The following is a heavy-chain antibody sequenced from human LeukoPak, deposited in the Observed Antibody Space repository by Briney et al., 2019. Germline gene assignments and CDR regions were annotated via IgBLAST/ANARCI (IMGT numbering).Heavy chain of an antibody. V-gene: IGHV3-23*01. D-gene: IGHD6-19*01. J-gene: IGHJ4*02. CDR2: ISGSGDST. CDR3: AKDVSQWLVRLDY. Sequence: PGGSLRLSCAASGFXFSNYAITWVRQAPGKGLEWVSVISGSGDSTYYADSVRGRFTISRGNSKNTLYVQMNSLRAEDTAVYYCAKDVSQWLVRLDYWGQGVLVTVSS. CDR1: GFXFSNYA.